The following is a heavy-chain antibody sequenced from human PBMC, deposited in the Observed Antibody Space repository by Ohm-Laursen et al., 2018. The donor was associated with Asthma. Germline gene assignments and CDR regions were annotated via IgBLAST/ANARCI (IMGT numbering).Heavy chain of an antibody. CDR2: ISYDGTSE. J-gene: IGHJ5*02. CDR1: VFPFSKYA. CDR3: ASDPYSDYIWGTCAS. V-gene: IGHV3-30-3*01. D-gene: IGHD3-16*01. Sequence: SLRLSCAASVFPFSKYAFHWVRQAPGKGLEWVAIISYDGTSEYYADSVKGRVTISRDDSKNTVYLQMNNLRVEDTAVYYCASDPYSDYIWGTCASWGQGTLVTVSS.